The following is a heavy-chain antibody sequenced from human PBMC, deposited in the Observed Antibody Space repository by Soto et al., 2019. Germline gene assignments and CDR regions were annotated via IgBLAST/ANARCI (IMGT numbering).Heavy chain of an antibody. CDR3: ARGRYGDY. J-gene: IGHJ4*02. V-gene: IGHV1-18*01. CDR2: ISAHNGNT. D-gene: IGHD1-1*01. CDR1: GYAFTTYG. Sequence: QVHLVQSGAEVKKPGASVKVSCQGSGYAFTTYGITWVRQAPGQGLEWMGWISAHNGNTNYAQKLQGRVTVTRDTSTSTAYMELMGLRFADTAVYYCARGRYGDYWGQGALVTVSS.